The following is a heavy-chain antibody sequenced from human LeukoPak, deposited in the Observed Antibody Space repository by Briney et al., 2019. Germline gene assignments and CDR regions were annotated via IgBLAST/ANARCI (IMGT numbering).Heavy chain of an antibody. CDR3: ARGVSTGYCSSTSCFSFDY. CDR1: GGTFSSYA. V-gene: IGHV1-69*13. D-gene: IGHD2-2*01. J-gene: IGHJ4*02. Sequence: GASVKVSCKASGGTFSSYAISWVRQAPGQGLEWMGGTIPIFGTANYAQKFQGRVTITADESTSTAYMDLSSLRSEDTAVYYCARGVSTGYCSSTSCFSFDYWGQGTLVTVSS. CDR2: TIPIFGTA.